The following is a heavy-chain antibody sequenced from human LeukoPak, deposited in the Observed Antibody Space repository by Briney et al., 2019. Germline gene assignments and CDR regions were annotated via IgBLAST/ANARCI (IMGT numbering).Heavy chain of an antibody. CDR2: INPNSGGT. V-gene: IGHV1-2*02. J-gene: IGHJ4*02. D-gene: IGHD6-6*01. CDR3: ARVGIAARFFDY. CDR1: GYTFTGHY. Sequence: ASVKVSCKASGYTFTGHYMHWVRQAPGQGLEWMGWINPNSGGTNYAQKFQGRVTMTRDTSISTAYMELSRLRSDDTAVYYCARVGIAARFFDYWGQGTLVTVSS.